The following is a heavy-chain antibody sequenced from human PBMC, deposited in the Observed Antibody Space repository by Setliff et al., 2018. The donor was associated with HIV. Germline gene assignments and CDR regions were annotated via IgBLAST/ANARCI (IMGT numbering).Heavy chain of an antibody. CDR2: MHYSGTA. CDR3: ARVGDFINSPSPWKFYMDV. Sequence: SETLSLTCTVSGGSTSSSSNYWGWIRQPPGKGLEWIGNMHYSGTAYYNPSLRSRVKISVDTSKNELSLNLRSVTAADTAVYYCARVGDFINSPSPWKFYMDVWGKGTTVSVS. CDR1: GGSTSSSSNY. D-gene: IGHD4-4*01. J-gene: IGHJ6*03. V-gene: IGHV4-39*07.